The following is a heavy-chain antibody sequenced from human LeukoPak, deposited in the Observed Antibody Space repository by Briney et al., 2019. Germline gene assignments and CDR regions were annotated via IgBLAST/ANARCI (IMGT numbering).Heavy chain of an antibody. J-gene: IGHJ6*03. Sequence: GGSLRLSCAASGFTFSSYSMNWVRQAPGKGLEWVSSISSSSSYIYYADSVKGRFTISRDNAKNSLYLQMNSLRAEDTAVYYCARLTGWPYYYYMDVWGKGTTVTVSS. V-gene: IGHV3-21*01. CDR2: ISSSSSYI. CDR3: ARLTGWPYYYYMDV. D-gene: IGHD1-14*01. CDR1: GFTFSSYS.